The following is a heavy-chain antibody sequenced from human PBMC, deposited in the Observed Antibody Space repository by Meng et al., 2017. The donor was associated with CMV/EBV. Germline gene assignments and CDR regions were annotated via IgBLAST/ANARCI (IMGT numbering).Heavy chain of an antibody. CDR1: GYSFTTYW. V-gene: IGHV5-51*01. J-gene: IGHJ5*02. D-gene: IGHD6-13*01. CDR2: IYPGDSDT. CDR3: ARHEICGYGISKADWFDP. Sequence: KVSCKDLGYSFTTYWIAWVRQRPGKGLEWMGIIYPGDSDTRYSPSFQGQVTISADKSISTAYLQWSSLKASDTAMYYCARHEICGYGISKADWFDPWGQGTLVTVSS.